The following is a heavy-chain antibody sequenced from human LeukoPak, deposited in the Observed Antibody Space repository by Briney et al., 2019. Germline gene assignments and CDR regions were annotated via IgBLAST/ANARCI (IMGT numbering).Heavy chain of an antibody. CDR3: AKDRMGAILYFDL. D-gene: IGHD1-26*01. V-gene: IGHV3-15*01. Sequence: GGSLRLSCAASGFSFNKDWVSWVRQAPGKGLEWIGRIKTTADGGTTDYVAPVKGRFTISRDDSKNTVYLQMNNLKTEDTAVYYCAKDRMGAILYFDLWGRGTLVTVSS. CDR2: IKTTADGGTT. J-gene: IGHJ2*01. CDR1: GFSFNKDW.